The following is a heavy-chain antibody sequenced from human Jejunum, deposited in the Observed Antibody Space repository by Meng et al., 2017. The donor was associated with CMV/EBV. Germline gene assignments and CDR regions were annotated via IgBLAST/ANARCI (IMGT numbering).Heavy chain of an antibody. J-gene: IGHJ5*02. D-gene: IGHD1-26*01. Sequence: VEGGGSGGGLVQPGGSLRLSWAAYGFTVSRNYMTWVRQAPGKGLEWVSVIYSGGFTAYADSVKGRFTVSRDDSNNTVSLQMNSLRVEDTALYYCARDPSAYSGTLGWFDPWGKGTLVTVSS. CDR3: ARDPSAYSGTLGWFDP. V-gene: IGHV3-66*01. CDR2: IYSGGFT. CDR1: GFTVSRNY.